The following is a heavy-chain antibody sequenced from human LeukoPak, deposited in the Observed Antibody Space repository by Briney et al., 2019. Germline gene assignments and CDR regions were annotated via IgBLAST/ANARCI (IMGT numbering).Heavy chain of an antibody. CDR1: GFTFSSYT. D-gene: IGHD3-9*01. CDR3: VKDGLDWGSYFDL. CDR2: ISGNT. V-gene: IGHV3-23*01. Sequence: GGSLRLSCGASGFTFSSYTMNWVRQAPGKGLQWVSAISGNTYYVDSVKGRFTISRDNSKTTLYLQMNNLRAEDTAVYYCVKDGLDWGSYFDLWGRGTLVTVSS. J-gene: IGHJ2*01.